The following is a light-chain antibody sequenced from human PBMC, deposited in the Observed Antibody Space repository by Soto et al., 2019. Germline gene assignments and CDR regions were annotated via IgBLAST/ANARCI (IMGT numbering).Light chain of an antibody. CDR1: QSLVDSDGNTF. J-gene: IGKJ2*01. Sequence: DIVMTQSPFSLPVTLGQPASISCRSSQSLVDSDGNTFLNWFQQRPGQSPRRLIHKVSDRASGVPDRFSGSGSGTDFTLRISRVESEDVGVYYCMQGRQWQSTFGQGTKMEIK. CDR3: MQGRQWQST. V-gene: IGKV2-30*01. CDR2: KVS.